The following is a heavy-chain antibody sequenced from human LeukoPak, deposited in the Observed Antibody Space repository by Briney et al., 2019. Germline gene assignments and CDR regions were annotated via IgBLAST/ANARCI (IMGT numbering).Heavy chain of an antibody. Sequence: GALVKVSCKASGYTFISYGISWVRQAPGQGLEWMGWIGGYEGNTNYAQKLQGRVTMTTDTSTSTAYMELRSLRSDDTAVYYCARDLWNFYDSSGYYRDFDYWGQGTLVTVSS. CDR1: GYTFISYG. J-gene: IGHJ4*02. D-gene: IGHD3-22*01. CDR3: ARDLWNFYDSSGYYRDFDY. CDR2: IGGYEGNT. V-gene: IGHV1-18*01.